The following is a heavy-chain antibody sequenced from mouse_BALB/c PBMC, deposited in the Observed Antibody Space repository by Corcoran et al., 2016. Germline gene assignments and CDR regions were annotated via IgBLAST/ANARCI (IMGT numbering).Heavy chain of an antibody. CDR1: GYTFTNYG. CDR3: ATWTSQFAY. Sequence: QIQLVQSGPELKKPGETVKISCKASGYTFTNYGMNWVKQAPGKGLKWMGWINTYTGEPTYADDIKGRFAFALETSASTAYLQINNLKNEDMATYFFATWTSQFAYWGQGTLVTVSA. V-gene: IGHV9-1*02. J-gene: IGHJ3*01. CDR2: INTYTGEP.